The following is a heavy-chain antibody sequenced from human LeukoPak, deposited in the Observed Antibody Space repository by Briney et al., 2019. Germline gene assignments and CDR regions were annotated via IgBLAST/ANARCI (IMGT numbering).Heavy chain of an antibody. CDR1: GGSFSGYY. CDR3: ARDYYGSGSYSPD. J-gene: IGHJ4*02. CDR2: IYYSGST. D-gene: IGHD3-10*01. V-gene: IGHV4-34*01. Sequence: PSETLSLTCAVYGGSFSGYYWSWIRQPPGKGLEWIGYIYYSGSTNYNPSLKSRVTISIDTSKNQFSLKLSSVTAADTAVYYCARDYYGSGSYSPDWGQGTLVTVSS.